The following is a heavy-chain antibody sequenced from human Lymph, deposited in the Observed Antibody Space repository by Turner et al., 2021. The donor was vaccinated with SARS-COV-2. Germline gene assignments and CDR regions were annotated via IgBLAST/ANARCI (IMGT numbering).Heavy chain of an antibody. CDR3: ARDVTGPLGY. CDR2: IIPMLDIA. D-gene: IGHD1-20*01. V-gene: IGHV1-69*10. CDR1: GGTFSSFS. J-gene: IGHJ4*02. Sequence: QFLLVQSVAEVKKPGSSVKVSCKASGGTFSSFSISWVRQAPGQGLEWKGGIIPMLDIANYAKKIQGRVTITEEKSTSTAYMEMSSLRSEDRAVYYCARDVTGPLGYWGQGTLVTVSS.